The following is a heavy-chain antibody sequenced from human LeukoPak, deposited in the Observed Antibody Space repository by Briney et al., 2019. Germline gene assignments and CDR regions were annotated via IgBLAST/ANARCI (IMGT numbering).Heavy chain of an antibody. Sequence: GGSLRLSCAASGFTFSSYAMHWVRQAPGKGLEWVAVISYDGSNKYYADSVKGRFTISRDNSKNTLYLQMNSLRAEDTAVYYCARDRGVFGVVIPYYFDYWGQGTLVTVSS. CDR3: ARDRGVFGVVIPYYFDY. D-gene: IGHD3-3*01. V-gene: IGHV3-30*04. CDR1: GFTFSSYA. CDR2: ISYDGSNK. J-gene: IGHJ4*02.